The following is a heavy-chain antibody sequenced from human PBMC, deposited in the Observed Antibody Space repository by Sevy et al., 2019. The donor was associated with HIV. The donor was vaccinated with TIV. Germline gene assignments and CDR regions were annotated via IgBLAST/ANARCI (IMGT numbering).Heavy chain of an antibody. Sequence: SETLSLTCTVSGGSISSRSHYWGWLRQPPGGGLEWIANIYYRGTTYYNPSPSLKSRVTVSVDTSKNQFSLKLTSVTAADTAVYYCARLDGYYGGYGPDYWGQGTLVTVSS. J-gene: IGHJ4*02. CDR1: GGSISSRSHY. CDR2: IYYRGTT. V-gene: IGHV4-39*01. D-gene: IGHD2-21*01. CDR3: ARLDGYYGGYGPDY.